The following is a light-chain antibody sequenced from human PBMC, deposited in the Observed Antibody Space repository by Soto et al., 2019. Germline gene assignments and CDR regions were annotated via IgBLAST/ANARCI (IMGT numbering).Light chain of an antibody. V-gene: IGKV3-15*01. Sequence: EIVMTQSPATLSVSPGERATLSCRASQSVSSNLAWYQQKPGQAPRLLIYGASTRATGIPARFSGSGSGTDFTLTISSLEPEDSAVYYCQQRRNWPPLTFGGGTRVEIK. CDR3: QQRRNWPPLT. J-gene: IGKJ4*01. CDR1: QSVSSN. CDR2: GAS.